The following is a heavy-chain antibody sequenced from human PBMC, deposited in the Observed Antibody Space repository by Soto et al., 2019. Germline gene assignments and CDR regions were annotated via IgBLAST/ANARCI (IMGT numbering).Heavy chain of an antibody. J-gene: IGHJ4*02. D-gene: IGHD1-26*01. Sequence: SETLSLTCTVSGDSISSYYWSWIRQPAGKGLEWIGRIHPRGSTNYNPSLKSRVTMSVDTSKNHFSLKMSSATAADTAVYYCARGGVGGSRYYFDYWGQGTLVTVSS. CDR3: ARGGVGGSRYYFDY. V-gene: IGHV4-4*07. CDR2: IHPRGST. CDR1: GDSISSYY.